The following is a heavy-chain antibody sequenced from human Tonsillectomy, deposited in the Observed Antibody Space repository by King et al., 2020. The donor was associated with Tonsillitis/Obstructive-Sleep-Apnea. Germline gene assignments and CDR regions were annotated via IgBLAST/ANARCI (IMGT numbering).Heavy chain of an antibody. V-gene: IGHV5-51*01. Sequence: QLVQSGAEVKKPGESLKISCRGLGYSFTPSWIAWVRQMPGKGLEWMGIIYPGDPVTRYSPSFQGQVTMSADKSISTAYLQWSSLKASDTAMYYCARLGIFTGYDAFDIWGQGTMVTVSS. D-gene: IGHD3-9*01. CDR1: GYSFTPSW. CDR2: IYPGDPVT. J-gene: IGHJ3*02. CDR3: ARLGIFTGYDAFDI.